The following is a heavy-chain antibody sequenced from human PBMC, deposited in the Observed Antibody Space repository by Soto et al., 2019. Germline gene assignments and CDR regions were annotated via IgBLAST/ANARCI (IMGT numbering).Heavy chain of an antibody. CDR1: GGTFSTYT. D-gene: IGHD2-2*01. V-gene: IGHV1-69*08. CDR2: IIPIVDRA. CDR3: ARDLAITVPAPMGY. J-gene: IGHJ4*02. Sequence: GASVKVSCKDSGGTFSTYTISWVRQAPGQGLEWMGRIIPIVDRANYAQKFQGRVTITADKSTSTAYMELSSLRSDDTAVYYCARDLAITVPAPMGYWGQGTLVTVS.